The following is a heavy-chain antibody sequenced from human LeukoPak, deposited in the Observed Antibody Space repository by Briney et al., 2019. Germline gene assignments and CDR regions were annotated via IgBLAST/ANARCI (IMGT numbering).Heavy chain of an antibody. CDR2: ISWDGGST. V-gene: IGHV3-43*01. J-gene: IGHJ6*02. Sequence: GGSLRLSCAASGFTFDGYTMHWVRQAPGKGLEWVSLISWDGGSTYYADSVKGRFTISRDNSKNSLYLQMNSLRTEDTALYYCAKEGYCYGMDVWGQGTTVTVSS. CDR1: GFTFDGYT. CDR3: AKEGYCYGMDV.